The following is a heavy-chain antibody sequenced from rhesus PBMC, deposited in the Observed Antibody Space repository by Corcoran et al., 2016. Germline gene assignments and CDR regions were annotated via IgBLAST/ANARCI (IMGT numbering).Heavy chain of an antibody. D-gene: IGHD5-24*01. CDR3: ARGGSWYSLNYFDS. J-gene: IGHJ4*01. V-gene: IGHV4S10*01. CDR1: GGSISDSYR. Sequence: QVQLQESGPGVVKPSETLSLTCAVSGGSISDSYRWSWIRLPPGQGLEWIGYIYGSSTSTTYNPSLYSRVAISKDASKNQFSFMLSTVTAADTAVYYCARGGSWYSLNYFDSWGQGVLVTVSS. CDR2: IYGSSTST.